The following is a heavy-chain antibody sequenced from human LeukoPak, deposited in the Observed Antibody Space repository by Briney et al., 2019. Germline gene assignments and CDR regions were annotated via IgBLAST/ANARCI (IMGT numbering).Heavy chain of an antibody. J-gene: IGHJ4*02. CDR3: AREPSNYGDHYFDY. CDR2: ISTSSSYI. V-gene: IGHV3-21*01. Sequence: GGSLRLSCAASGFTFSSYSMNWVRQALGKGLEWVSSISTSSSYIYYADSVKGRFTISRDNAKNSLYLQMNSLRAEDTAVYYCAREPSNYGDHYFDYWGQGTLVIVSS. CDR1: GFTFSSYS. D-gene: IGHD4-17*01.